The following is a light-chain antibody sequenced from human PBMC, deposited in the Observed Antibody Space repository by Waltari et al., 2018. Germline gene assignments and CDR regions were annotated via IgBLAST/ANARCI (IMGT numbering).Light chain of an antibody. CDR3: QQYNDWYS. CDR2: EAS. CDR1: QSVSSN. V-gene: IGKV3-15*01. Sequence: EKVMTQSPATLSVSPGEVVTLSCRASQSVSSNVAWYQHRPGQAPRLLIYEASTRASGIPARFSGSWSGTEFTLTISGLQSEDCALYYCQQYNDWYSFGQGTKLEIK. J-gene: IGKJ2*03.